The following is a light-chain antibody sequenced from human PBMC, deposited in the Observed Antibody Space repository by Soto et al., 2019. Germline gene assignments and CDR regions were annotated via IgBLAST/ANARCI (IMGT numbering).Light chain of an antibody. V-gene: IGLV2-14*01. J-gene: IGLJ2*01. CDR3: PSYTSSRTLV. CDR1: SSDVGGYNY. CDR2: EVS. Sequence: QSALTQPASVSGSPGQSITISCTGTSSDVGGYNYVSWYQQHPGKAPKLMIYEVSNRPSGVSNRFSGSKSGNTASLTISGLQAEDEADYYCPSYTSSRTLVFGGGTKVTVL.